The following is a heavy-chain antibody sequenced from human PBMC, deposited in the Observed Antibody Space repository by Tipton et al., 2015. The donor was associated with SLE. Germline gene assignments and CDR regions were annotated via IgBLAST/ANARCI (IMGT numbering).Heavy chain of an antibody. V-gene: IGHV4-34*01. CDR1: GGSFSGYY. J-gene: IGHJ4*02. Sequence: LRLSCAVYGGSFSGYYWSWIRQPPGKGLEWIGEINHSGGTNYNPSLKSRVTISVDTSKNQFSLKLSSVTAADTAVYYCARGRGYLDYWGRGTLVTVSS. CDR2: INHSGGT. CDR3: ARGRGYLDY. D-gene: IGHD3-22*01.